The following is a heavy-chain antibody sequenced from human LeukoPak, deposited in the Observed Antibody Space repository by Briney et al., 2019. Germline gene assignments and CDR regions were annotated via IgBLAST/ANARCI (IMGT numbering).Heavy chain of an antibody. CDR1: GYTFTSYY. CDR3: ARALYGGNFGYAFDI. V-gene: IGHV1-46*01. D-gene: IGHD4-23*01. Sequence: GASVKVSCKASGYTFTSYYMHWVRQAPGQGNEWKGVINTSGGGTSYAQKFQGGGTMTRDASTSTVYMELSSLRSEDTAVYFCARALYGGNFGYAFDIWGQETMVIVSS. J-gene: IGHJ3*02. CDR2: INTSGGGT.